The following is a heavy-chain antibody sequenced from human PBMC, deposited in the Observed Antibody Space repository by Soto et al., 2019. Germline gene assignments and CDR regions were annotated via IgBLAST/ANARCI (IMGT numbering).Heavy chain of an antibody. D-gene: IGHD6-13*01. CDR2: TYYRSKWYN. CDR1: GDSVSSNSAA. V-gene: IGHV6-1*01. CDR3: ARDLWGLGSSWSLGWFDP. J-gene: IGHJ5*02. Sequence: PSQTLSLTCAISGDSVSSNSAAWNLIRQSPSRGLEWLGRTYYRSKWYNDYAVSVKSRITINPDTSKNQFSLQLNSVTPEDTAVYYCARDLWGLGSSWSLGWFDPWGQGTLVTVSS.